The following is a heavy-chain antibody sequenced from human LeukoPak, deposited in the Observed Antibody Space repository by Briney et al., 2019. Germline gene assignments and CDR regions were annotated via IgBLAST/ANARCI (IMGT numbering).Heavy chain of an antibody. CDR2: MKEDGSEI. V-gene: IGHV3-7*01. CDR1: GFTFSTYS. CDR3: ARDMDSSGYYFDY. J-gene: IGHJ4*02. D-gene: IGHD3-22*01. Sequence: GGSLRLSCAASGFTFSTYSMSWVRQAPGKGLEWVAKMKEDGSEIFYVDSVKGRFTISRDNAKNSLYLQMNSPRAEDTAVYYCARDMDSSGYYFDYWGQGTLVTVSS.